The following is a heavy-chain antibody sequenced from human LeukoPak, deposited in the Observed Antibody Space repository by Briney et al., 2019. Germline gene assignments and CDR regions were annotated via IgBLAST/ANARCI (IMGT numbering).Heavy chain of an antibody. CDR3: ARRFLHYYDSSEFDY. V-gene: IGHV1-18*01. Sequence: ASVKVSCKASGYTFTSYGISWVRQAPGQGLEWMGWISAYNGNTNYAQKLQGRVTMTTDTSTSTAYMELRSLRSDDTAVYYCARRFLHYYDSSEFDYWGQGTLVTVSS. CDR2: ISAYNGNT. CDR1: GYTFTSYG. D-gene: IGHD3-22*01. J-gene: IGHJ4*02.